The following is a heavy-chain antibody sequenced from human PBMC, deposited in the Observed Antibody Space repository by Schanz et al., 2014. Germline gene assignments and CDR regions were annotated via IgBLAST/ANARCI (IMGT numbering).Heavy chain of an antibody. Sequence: QVQLVQSGVEVKKPGASVKVSCKASGYSFTGYYMNWVRQAPGQGLEWMGWINPSSGGTNYAQNFRGRVTMTRDTSITTAYMELSNLGSDDTAVYYCARGMSGYDCPDLWGQGTLVTVSS. J-gene: IGHJ5*02. CDR2: INPSSGGT. CDR1: GYSFTGYY. V-gene: IGHV1-2*02. CDR3: ARGMSGYDCPDL. D-gene: IGHD5-12*01.